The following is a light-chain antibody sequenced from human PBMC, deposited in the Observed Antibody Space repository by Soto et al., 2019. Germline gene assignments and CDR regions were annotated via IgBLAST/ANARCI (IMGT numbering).Light chain of an antibody. CDR3: QQLDSYPLT. J-gene: IGKJ4*01. V-gene: IGKV1-9*01. Sequence: DIQLTQSPSFLSASVGDRVTITCRASQDISNFLAWFQQKPGRAPKLLIYAVFTLQSGVPSRFSGSGSRAEFTLTISSLQPEDFATYSCQQLDSYPLTFVGGTKVDI. CDR1: QDISNF. CDR2: AVF.